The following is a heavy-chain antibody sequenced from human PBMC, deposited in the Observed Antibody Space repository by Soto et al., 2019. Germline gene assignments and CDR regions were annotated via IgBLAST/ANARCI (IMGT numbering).Heavy chain of an antibody. Sequence: SETLSLTCTVSGGSVSSGTYYWSWIRQPPGKGLEWVGYIYSSGSTNYNPSLKSRVTISVDTSKNQFSLKLSSVTAADTAFYYCARGGDYSSSWYPNFDYWGQGTLVTVSS. J-gene: IGHJ4*02. CDR2: IYSSGST. CDR1: GGSVSSGTYY. D-gene: IGHD6-13*01. CDR3: ARGGDYSSSWYPNFDY. V-gene: IGHV4-61*01.